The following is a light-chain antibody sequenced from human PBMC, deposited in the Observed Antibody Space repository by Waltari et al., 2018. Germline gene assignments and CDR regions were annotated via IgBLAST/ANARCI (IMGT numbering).Light chain of an antibody. CDR1: SSDVGGYNY. Sequence: QSALTQPPSASGSPGQSVTISCTGTSSDVGGYNYVSWYQQHPGNAPKLMIYEVSKRPSGVPDRFSGSKSDNTASLTVSGLQAEDEADYYCSSYAGSNTVVFGGGTKLTVL. CDR2: EVS. CDR3: SSYAGSNTVV. J-gene: IGLJ2*01. V-gene: IGLV2-8*01.